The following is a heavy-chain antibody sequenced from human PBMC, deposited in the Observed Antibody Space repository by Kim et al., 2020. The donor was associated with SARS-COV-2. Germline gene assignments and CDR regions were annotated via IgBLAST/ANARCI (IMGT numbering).Heavy chain of an antibody. CDR2: ISYDGSNK. CDR1: GFTFSSYA. CDR3: ARDQEVAGSCFYF. Sequence: GGSLRLSCAASGFTFSSYAMHWVRQAPGKGLEWVAVISYDGSNKYYADSVQGRFTITRDNTNNTLYLQMHSMRTEDNAVDYCARDQEVAGSCFYFWG. V-gene: IGHV3-30*04. D-gene: IGHD6-19*01. J-gene: IGHJ2*01.